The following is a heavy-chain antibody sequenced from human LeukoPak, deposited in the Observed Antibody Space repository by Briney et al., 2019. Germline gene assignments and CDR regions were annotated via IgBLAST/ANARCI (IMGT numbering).Heavy chain of an antibody. Sequence: GGSLRLSCAASGFIFSTTDMGWVRQTPGKGLEWVSAISGRSAATYYADSVTGRFTISRDNSRNTLYLQMHSLRAGDTAIYFCAKGGYFAYDFWGQGTKVTVSP. V-gene: IGHV3-23*01. D-gene: IGHD2-2*03. CDR1: GFIFSTTD. CDR3: AKGGYFAYDF. J-gene: IGHJ3*01. CDR2: ISGRSAAT.